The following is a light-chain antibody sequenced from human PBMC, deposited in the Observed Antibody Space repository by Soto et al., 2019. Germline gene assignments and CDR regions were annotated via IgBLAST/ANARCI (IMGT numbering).Light chain of an antibody. V-gene: IGKV3-20*01. CDR3: QQYGGSPGT. J-gene: IGKJ1*01. Sequence: EIVLTQSPATLSVSPGESATLSCRASQGVNIDLVWYQQKPGQAPKLLMFSASARVTGIPDRFSGSGSGTDFTLTISRLEPEDFAVYYCQQYGGSPGTFGQGTKVDIK. CDR2: SAS. CDR1: QGVNID.